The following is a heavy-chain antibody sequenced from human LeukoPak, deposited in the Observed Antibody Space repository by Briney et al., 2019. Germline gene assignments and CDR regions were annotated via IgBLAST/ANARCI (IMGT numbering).Heavy chain of an antibody. Sequence: PSETLSLTCTVSGGSISSYYWSWIRQPAGKGLEWIGRIYTSGSTNYNPPLKSRVTMSVDTSKNQFSLKLSSVTAADTAVYYCARGESSGATIYYYYYMDVWGKGTTVTVSS. D-gene: IGHD6-25*01. J-gene: IGHJ6*03. CDR1: GGSISSYY. CDR2: IYTSGST. V-gene: IGHV4-4*07. CDR3: ARGESSGATIYYYYYMDV.